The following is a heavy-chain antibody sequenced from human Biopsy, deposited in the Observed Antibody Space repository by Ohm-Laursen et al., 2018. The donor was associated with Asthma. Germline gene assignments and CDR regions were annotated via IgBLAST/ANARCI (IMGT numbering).Heavy chain of an antibody. CDR2: LIPVLGTP. CDR3: ARTYYDFLTGQVNDAFAI. CDR1: GDSFSNYA. Sequence: ASVKVSCKVSGDSFSNYAISWVRQAPGQGLEWMGGLIPVLGTPDHAQMFEGRVTITADESTSTVYMELSSLRSEDTAVYYCARTYYDFLTGQVNDAFAIWGQGTMVTVSS. J-gene: IGHJ3*02. V-gene: IGHV1-69*13. D-gene: IGHD3-9*01.